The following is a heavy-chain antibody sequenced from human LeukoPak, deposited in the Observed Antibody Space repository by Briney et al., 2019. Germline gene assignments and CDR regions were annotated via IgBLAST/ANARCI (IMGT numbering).Heavy chain of an antibody. CDR3: ATYRQVLLPFES. D-gene: IGHD2-8*02. CDR1: GFTFSDFY. CDR2: ISASGSTM. J-gene: IGHJ4*02. V-gene: IGHV3-11*01. Sequence: GGSLRLSCAASGFTFSDFYLNWIRQAPGKGLEWVSYISASGSTMYYADSVRGRFTISRDNSKSTLSLQMNSLRAEDTAIYYCATYRQVLLPFESWGQGTLVTVSS.